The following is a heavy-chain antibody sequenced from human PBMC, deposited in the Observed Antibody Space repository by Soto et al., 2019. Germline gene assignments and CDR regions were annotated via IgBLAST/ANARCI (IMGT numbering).Heavy chain of an antibody. J-gene: IGHJ6*02. CDR2: ISYDGSNK. Sequence: QVQLVESGGGVVQPGRSLRLSCAASGFTFSSYGMHWVRQAPGKGLEWVAVISYDGSNKYYADSVKGRFTISRDNSKNTLYLQMNSLRAEDTAVYYCAGGYEFWDANNGYYYYGMDVWGQGTTVTVSS. CDR1: GFTFSSYG. D-gene: IGHD3-3*01. CDR3: AGGYEFWDANNGYYYYGMDV. V-gene: IGHV3-30*03.